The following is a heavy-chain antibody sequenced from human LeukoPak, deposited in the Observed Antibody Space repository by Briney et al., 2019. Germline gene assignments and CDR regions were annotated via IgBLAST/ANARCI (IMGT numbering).Heavy chain of an antibody. CDR1: GHSFTSYW. CDR2: IYPGDSDT. CDR3: ARHLQGCSSTSCPFDY. Sequence: GESLKISCKGSGHSFTSYWIGWVRQMPGKGLEWMGIIYPGDSDTRYSPSFQGQVTISADKSTSTVYLQWSSLKAPDTAMYYCARHLQGCSSTSCPFDYWGQGTLVTVSS. V-gene: IGHV5-51*01. J-gene: IGHJ4*02. D-gene: IGHD2-2*01.